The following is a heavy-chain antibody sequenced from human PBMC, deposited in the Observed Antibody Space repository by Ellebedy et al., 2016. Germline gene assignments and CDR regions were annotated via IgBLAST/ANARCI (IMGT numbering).Heavy chain of an antibody. J-gene: IGHJ4*02. Sequence: GGSLRLSCAAFGFTFDDYTMHWVRQAPGKGLEWVSLINWDGGSTYYADSVKGRFTISRDNSKNSLYLQMNSLRTEDTALYYCAKGRSSGWYLFDYWGQGTLVTVSS. D-gene: IGHD6-19*01. CDR2: INWDGGST. V-gene: IGHV3-43*01. CDR1: GFTFDDYT. CDR3: AKGRSSGWYLFDY.